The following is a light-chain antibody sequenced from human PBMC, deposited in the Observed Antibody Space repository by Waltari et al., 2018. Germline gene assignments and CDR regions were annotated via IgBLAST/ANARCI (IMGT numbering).Light chain of an antibody. V-gene: IGKV3-20*01. CDR1: QSVGQS. J-gene: IGKJ1*01. CDR2: GAS. CDR3: QHYVSLPVT. Sequence: SPGERATLSGRASQSVGQSLAWYQQKPGQAPRLLIYGASGRATGIPDRFSGGGSGTDFSLTISRLEPEDFAAYHCQHYVSLPVTFGQGTKVEIK.